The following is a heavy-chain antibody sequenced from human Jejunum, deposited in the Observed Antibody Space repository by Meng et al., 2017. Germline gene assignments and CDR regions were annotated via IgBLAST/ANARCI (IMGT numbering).Heavy chain of an antibody. CDR1: GFTFSDYY. CDR2: VSPTSGSL. CDR3: ARDHGSLNWFDP. V-gene: IGHV3-11*04. D-gene: IGHD6-25*01. Sequence: GGSLRLSCAASGFTFSDYYMTWIRQPPGQGLEWLASVSPTSGSLYFADSVKGRFSIFRDNAKNSVSLQMTRLRVEDTAVYYCARDHGSLNWFDPWGQGTLVTVSS. J-gene: IGHJ5*02.